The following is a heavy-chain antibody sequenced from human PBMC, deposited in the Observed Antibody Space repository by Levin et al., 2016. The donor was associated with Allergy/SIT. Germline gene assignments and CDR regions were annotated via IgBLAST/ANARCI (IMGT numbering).Heavy chain of an antibody. J-gene: IGHJ4*02. CDR2: IKQDGSEK. CDR1: GFTFSSYW. Sequence: GGSLRLSCAASGFTFSSYWMSWVRQAPGKGLEWVANIKQDGSEKYYVDSVKGRFTISRDNAKNSLYLQMNSLRAEDTAVYYCARRGYGSGSYYSPDFDYWGQGTLVTVSS. D-gene: IGHD3-10*01. CDR3: ARRGYGSGSYYSPDFDY. V-gene: IGHV3-7*01.